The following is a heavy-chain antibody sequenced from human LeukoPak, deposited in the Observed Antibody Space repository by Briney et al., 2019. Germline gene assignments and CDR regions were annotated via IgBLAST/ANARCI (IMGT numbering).Heavy chain of an antibody. Sequence: GGSLRLSCAASGFTFSSYSMNWVRQAPGKGLEWVSSISSSSSYIYYADLVKGRFTISRDNSKNTLYLQMNSLRSEDTAVYYCTTAITVTTGFLDAFDIWGQGTMVTVSS. CDR1: GFTFSSYS. V-gene: IGHV3-21*04. D-gene: IGHD4-17*01. CDR2: ISSSSSYI. CDR3: TTAITVTTGFLDAFDI. J-gene: IGHJ3*02.